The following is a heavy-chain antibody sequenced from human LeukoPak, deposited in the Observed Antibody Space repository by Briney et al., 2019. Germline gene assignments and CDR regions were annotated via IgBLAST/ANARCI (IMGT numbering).Heavy chain of an antibody. J-gene: IGHJ2*01. CDR3: ARHHVGDGYKIGPWYFDL. CDR1: GGSISSYY. D-gene: IGHD5-24*01. CDR2: IYYSGST. Sequence: SETLSLTCTVSGGSISSYYWSWTRQPPGKGLEWIGYIYYSGSTNYNPSLKSRVTISVDTSKNQFSLKLSSVTAADTAVYYCARHHVGDGYKIGPWYFDLWGRGTLVTVSS. V-gene: IGHV4-59*08.